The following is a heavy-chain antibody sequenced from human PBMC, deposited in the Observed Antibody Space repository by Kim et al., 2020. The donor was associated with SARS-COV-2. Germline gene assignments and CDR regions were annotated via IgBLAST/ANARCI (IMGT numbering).Heavy chain of an antibody. CDR2: ISQSGSS. CDR1: GESFSGNS. V-gene: IGHV4-34*01. J-gene: IGHJ4*02. CDR3: ARRVTGTIDY. Sequence: SETLSLTCAVYGESFSGNSWNWIRQPPGKGLEWIGEISQSGSSRYNPSLKSRVSIATDTSKNQFSLRLTSMTAADTAQYFCARRVTGTIDYWGQRIRVTVSS. D-gene: IGHD1-1*01.